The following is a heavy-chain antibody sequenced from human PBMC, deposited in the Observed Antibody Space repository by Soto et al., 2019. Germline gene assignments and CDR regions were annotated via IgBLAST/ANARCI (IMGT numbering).Heavy chain of an antibody. D-gene: IGHD3-22*01. J-gene: IGHJ1*01. CDR3: ARPYYYDSSGYYEGYFQH. V-gene: IGHV1-69*01. CDR2: IIPIFGTA. Sequence: QVQLVQSGAEVKKPGSSVKVSCKASGGTFSSYAISWVRQAPGQGLEWMGGIIPIFGTANYAQKFQGRVTITADESTSTAYMELSSLRSEDTAVYYCARPYYYDSSGYYEGYFQHWGQGTLVTVSS. CDR1: GGTFSSYA.